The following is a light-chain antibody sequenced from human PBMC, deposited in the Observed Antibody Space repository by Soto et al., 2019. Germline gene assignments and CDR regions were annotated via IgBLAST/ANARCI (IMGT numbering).Light chain of an antibody. CDR1: RSISKN. J-gene: IGKJ3*01. CDR2: DAS. CDR3: QQYDDWPGVT. V-gene: IGKV3-15*01. Sequence: EIVMTQSPASLSVSPGERATLSCRASRSISKNLAWYQQKPGQSPRFLIYDASTRATGIPARFSGSGSGTDFTLTISSLQSEDSATYYCQQYDDWPGVTFGYGTKVEIK.